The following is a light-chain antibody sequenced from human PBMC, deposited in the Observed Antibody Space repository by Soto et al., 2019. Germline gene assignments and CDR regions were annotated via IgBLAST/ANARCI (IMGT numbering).Light chain of an antibody. CDR2: VNT. V-gene: IGLV1-40*01. J-gene: IGLJ3*02. CDR1: SSNIGAGYD. Sequence: QAVVTQPPSVSGTPGQRVTISCTGSSSNIGAGYDVHWYQQFPGTAPKLLISVNTKRPSGVPDRFSGSKSGTSASLAITGLQADDEADYYCSSYTSSSTWVFGGGTKLTVL. CDR3: SSYTSSSTWV.